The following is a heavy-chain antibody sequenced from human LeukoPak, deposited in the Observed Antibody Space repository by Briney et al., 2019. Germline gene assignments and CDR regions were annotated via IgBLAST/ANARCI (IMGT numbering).Heavy chain of an antibody. CDR3: ARAGYCSSTSCYFDY. J-gene: IGHJ4*02. CDR2: IYYSGST. CDR1: GGSISSYY. Sequence: TSETLSLTCTVSGGSISSYYWSWIRQPPGKGLEWIGYIYYSGSTNYNPSLKSRVTISVDTSKNQISLKLSSVTAADTAVYYCARAGYCSSTSCYFDYWGQGTLVTVSS. D-gene: IGHD2-2*01. V-gene: IGHV4-59*01.